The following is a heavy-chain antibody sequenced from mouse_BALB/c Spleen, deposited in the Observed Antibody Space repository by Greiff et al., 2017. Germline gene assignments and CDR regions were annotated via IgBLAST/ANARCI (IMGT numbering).Heavy chain of an antibody. J-gene: IGHJ4*01. Sequence: VQLVESGPELVRPGASVKMSCKASGYTFTSYWMHWVKQRPGQGLEWIGMIDPSNSETRLNQKFKDKATLNVDKSSNTAYMQLSSLTSEDSAVYYCARGVYYDYDRGMDYWGQGTSVTVSS. CDR3: ARGVYYDYDRGMDY. CDR2: IDPSNSET. D-gene: IGHD2-4*01. V-gene: IGHV1S127*01. CDR1: GYTFTSYW.